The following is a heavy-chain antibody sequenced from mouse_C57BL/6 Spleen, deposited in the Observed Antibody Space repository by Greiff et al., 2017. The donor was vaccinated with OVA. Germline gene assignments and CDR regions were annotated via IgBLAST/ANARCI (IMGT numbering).Heavy chain of an antibody. D-gene: IGHD4-1*01. CDR1: GYTFTSYW. J-gene: IGHJ2*01. Sequence: QVQLKQPGAELVMPGASVKLSCKASGYTFTSYWMHWVKQRPGQGLEWIGEIDPSDSYTNYNQKFKGKSTLTVDKSSSTAYMQLSSLTSEDSAVYYCARDWGNDGRVFDYWGQGTTLTVSS. V-gene: IGHV1-69*01. CDR2: IDPSDSYT. CDR3: ARDWGNDGRVFDY.